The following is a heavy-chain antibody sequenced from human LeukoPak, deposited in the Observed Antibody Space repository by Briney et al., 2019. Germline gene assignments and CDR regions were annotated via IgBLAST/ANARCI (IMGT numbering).Heavy chain of an antibody. D-gene: IGHD6-19*01. Sequence: GGSLRLSCAASGFTFSSYWMSWVRQAPEKGLEWVASIKQDGSEKYYVDSVKGRFTISRDNAKNSLYLQMNSLRAEDTAVYYCARDRPDGVAVAEDYYYYGMDVWGQGTTVTVSS. CDR2: IKQDGSEK. J-gene: IGHJ6*02. CDR3: ARDRPDGVAVAEDYYYYGMDV. V-gene: IGHV3-7*01. CDR1: GFTFSSYW.